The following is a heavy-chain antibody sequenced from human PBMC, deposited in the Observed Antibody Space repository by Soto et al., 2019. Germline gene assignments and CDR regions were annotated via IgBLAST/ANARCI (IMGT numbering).Heavy chain of an antibody. CDR3: ASIDIVAKIFDD. J-gene: IGHJ4*02. D-gene: IGHD5-12*01. V-gene: IGHV4-39*01. CDR1: VGSISSSSYY. Sequence: QLQLQESGPGLVKPSETLSLTCTVSVGSISSSSYYWGWIRQPPGKGLEWIGSIYYSGSTYYNPSLKSRVTISVDTSKNQFSLKLSSVTAADTAVYYCASIDIVAKIFDDWGQGTLVTVSS. CDR2: IYYSGST.